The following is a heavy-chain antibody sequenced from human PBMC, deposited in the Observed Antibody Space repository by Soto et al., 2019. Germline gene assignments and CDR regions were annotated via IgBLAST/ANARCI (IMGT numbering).Heavy chain of an antibody. V-gene: IGHV1-18*01. CDR1: GYTFTSYG. Sequence: ASVKVSCKAYGYTFTSYGISWVRQAPGQGLEWMGWISAYNGNTNYAQKLQGRVTMTTDTSTSTAYMELRNLRSDDTAVYYCARIIVPPTYYYYYMDGWGKGTTVTVSS. J-gene: IGHJ6*03. CDR3: ARIIVPPTYYYYYMDG. D-gene: IGHD2-8*01. CDR2: ISAYNGNT.